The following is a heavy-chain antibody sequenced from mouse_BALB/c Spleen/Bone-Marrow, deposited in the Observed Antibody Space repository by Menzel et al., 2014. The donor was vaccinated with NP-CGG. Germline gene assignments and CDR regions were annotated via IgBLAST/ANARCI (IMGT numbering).Heavy chain of an antibody. CDR1: GFNIKDTY. CDR2: IDPANGNT. V-gene: IGHV14-3*02. Sequence: VQLQQSGAGLVKPGASVKLSCTASGFNIKDTYMHWVKQSPEQGLEWIGGIDPANGNTKYNPKFQGKSTITADTSSNTAYMQLSSLTSEDTAVYYCSRRGYYGNYYYAMDSWGQGTSATVSS. J-gene: IGHJ4*01. D-gene: IGHD2-1*01. CDR3: SRRGYYGNYYYAMDS.